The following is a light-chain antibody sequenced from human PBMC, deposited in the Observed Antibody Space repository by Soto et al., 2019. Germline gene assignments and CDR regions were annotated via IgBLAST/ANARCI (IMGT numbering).Light chain of an antibody. V-gene: IGKV3-15*01. J-gene: IGKJ4*01. Sequence: EKVMTQSPATLSVSPGERAALSCRASENIKNRLAWYQQKPGQGPRLLIYDAFTRATDIPARFSGSASGTEITLTISSLQSEDSAFYYCQQYDDWPLTLGGGTKVDIK. CDR2: DAF. CDR3: QQYDDWPLT. CDR1: ENIKNR.